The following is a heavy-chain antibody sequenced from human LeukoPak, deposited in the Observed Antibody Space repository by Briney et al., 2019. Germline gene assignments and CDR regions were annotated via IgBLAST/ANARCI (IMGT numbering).Heavy chain of an antibody. D-gene: IGHD1-26*01. J-gene: IGHJ6*03. V-gene: IGHV3-11*01. CDR1: GFTFSDYY. CDR3: ARNHGGYYYYYYYMDV. CDR2: ISSSGSTI. Sequence: GGSLRLSCAASGFTFSDYYMSWIRQAPGKGLEWVSYISSSGSTIYYADSVKGRFTISRDNAKNSLYLQMNSLRAEDTAVYYCARNHGGYYYYYYYMDVWGKGTTVTVSS.